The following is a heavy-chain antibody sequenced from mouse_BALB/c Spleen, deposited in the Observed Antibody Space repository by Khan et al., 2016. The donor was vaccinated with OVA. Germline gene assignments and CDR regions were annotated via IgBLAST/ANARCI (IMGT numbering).Heavy chain of an antibody. CDR1: DFTFSNYW. CDR2: ILPGSGDT. D-gene: IGHD1-1*01. CDR3: ALYGSRGDY. Sequence: VQLQQSGAELMKPGASVKISCKATDFTFSNYWIEWVKQRPGHGLEWIGQILPGSGDTNYNEKFEGKATFTADTSSNTAYMQLSSLTSEDSAVYYCALYGSRGDYWGQGTTLTVSS. V-gene: IGHV1-9*01. J-gene: IGHJ2*01.